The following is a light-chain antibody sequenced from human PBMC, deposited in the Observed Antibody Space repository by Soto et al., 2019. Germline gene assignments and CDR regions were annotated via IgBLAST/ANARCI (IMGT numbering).Light chain of an antibody. Sequence: EIVLTQSPVTLSLSPGERGTLSCRASQSVGTSLAWYQQKPGQAPRLLIYGASNRATGIPDRFSGSGSGTEFTLTINSLQSEDFAVYYCQQYNNWPRTFGQGTKVDIK. CDR1: QSVGTS. CDR3: QQYNNWPRT. J-gene: IGKJ1*01. CDR2: GAS. V-gene: IGKV3D-15*01.